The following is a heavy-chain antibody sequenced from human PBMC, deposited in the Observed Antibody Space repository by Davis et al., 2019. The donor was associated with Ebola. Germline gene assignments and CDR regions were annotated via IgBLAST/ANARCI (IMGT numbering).Heavy chain of an antibody. CDR2: IVVGSGDT. CDR1: GFTFTRAV. Sequence: SVKVSCKPSGFTFTRAVVQWVRQARGQRLESIGWIVVGSGDTSYAQKFQGRVTITRDMSTSSAYMELNSLTSEVSAVYYCAAGGGGGADNWFDPWGQGTLVTVSS. CDR3: AAGGGGGADNWFDP. D-gene: IGHD3-16*01. J-gene: IGHJ5*02. V-gene: IGHV1-58*01.